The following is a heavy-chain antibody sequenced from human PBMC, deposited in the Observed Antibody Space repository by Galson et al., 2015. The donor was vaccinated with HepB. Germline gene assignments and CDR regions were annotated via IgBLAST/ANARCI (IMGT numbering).Heavy chain of an antibody. CDR1: GFTFDDFG. CDR2: INWNGAST. D-gene: IGHD2-21*01. V-gene: IGHV3-20*04. CDR3: AKHLGSVDYYYGMDV. J-gene: IGHJ6*02. Sequence: SLRLSCAASGFTFDDFGMSWVRQGPGKGLEWVCGINWNGASTGYADSVKGRFTISRDNAKNSLYLQMNSLRAEDTAFYYCAKHLGSVDYYYGMDVWGQGTTVTVSS.